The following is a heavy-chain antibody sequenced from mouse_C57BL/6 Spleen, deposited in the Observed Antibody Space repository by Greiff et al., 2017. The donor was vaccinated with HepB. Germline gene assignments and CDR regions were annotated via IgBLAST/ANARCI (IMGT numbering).Heavy chain of an antibody. J-gene: IGHJ1*03. CDR3: ARDPIYYDYDAWYFDV. D-gene: IGHD2-4*01. Sequence: EVQLVESGGGLVQSGRSLRLSCATSGFTFSDFYMEWVRQAPGKGLEWIAASRNKANDYTTEYSASVKGRFIVSRDTSQSILYLQMNALRAEDTAIYYCARDPIYYDYDAWYFDVWGTGTTVTVSS. CDR2: SRNKANDYTT. CDR1: GFTFSDFY. V-gene: IGHV7-1*01.